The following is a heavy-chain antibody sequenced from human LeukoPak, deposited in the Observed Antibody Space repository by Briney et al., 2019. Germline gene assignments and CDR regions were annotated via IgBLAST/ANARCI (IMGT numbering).Heavy chain of an antibody. J-gene: IGHJ3*02. Sequence: KTSETLSLTCSVSGGSVSSGSYYWSWIRQPPGKGLEFIGYIYESRSTTSNPSLESRVTISVDTSKNQFSLNLRSVTAADTAVYYCARGGSWAAFDIWGQGTMVTVSS. V-gene: IGHV4-61*01. CDR3: ARGGSWAAFDI. CDR2: IYESRST. CDR1: GGSVSSGSYY. D-gene: IGHD1-26*01.